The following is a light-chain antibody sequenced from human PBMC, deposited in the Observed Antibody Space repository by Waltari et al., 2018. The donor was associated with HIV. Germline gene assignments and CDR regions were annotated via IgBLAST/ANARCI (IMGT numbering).Light chain of an antibody. J-gene: IGKJ2*01. CDR2: GAS. Sequence: IVLTPSPGTLSLSPGERATLSCRASQSVSSSNLAWYQQKPGQAPRLLIYGASSRATGIPDRFSGSGSGTDFTLTISRLEPEDFAVYYCQQYGSSPMYTFGQGTKLEIK. CDR3: QQYGSSPMYT. V-gene: IGKV3-20*01. CDR1: QSVSSSN.